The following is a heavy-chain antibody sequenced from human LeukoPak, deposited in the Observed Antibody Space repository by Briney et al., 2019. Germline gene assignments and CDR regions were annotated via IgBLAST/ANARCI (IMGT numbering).Heavy chain of an antibody. J-gene: IGHJ6*02. CDR1: GGXISSSSYY. CDR2: IYYSGST. Sequence: SETLSLTCTVSGGXISSSSYYWGWIRQPPGKGLEWTGSIYYSGSTYYNPSLKSRVTISVDTSKNQFSLKLSSVTAADTAVYYCESRDVWGQGTTVTVSS. CDR3: ESRDV. V-gene: IGHV4-39*01.